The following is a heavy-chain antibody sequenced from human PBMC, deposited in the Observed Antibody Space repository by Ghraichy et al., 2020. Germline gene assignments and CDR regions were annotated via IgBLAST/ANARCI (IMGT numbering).Heavy chain of an antibody. J-gene: IGHJ4*02. CDR1: GYTFTTYG. D-gene: IGHD2-2*01. CDR3: ARGPRYCSTSSCFAGMYYFDD. Sequence: ASVNVSCKTSGYTFTTYGISWVRQAPGQGLEWMGWISGFNGNTNYAQKYQGRVTMTTDTSTTTAYMELRSLKSDDTAMYYCARGPRYCSTSSCFAGMYYFDDWGQGTLVTVSS. CDR2: ISGFNGNT. V-gene: IGHV1-18*01.